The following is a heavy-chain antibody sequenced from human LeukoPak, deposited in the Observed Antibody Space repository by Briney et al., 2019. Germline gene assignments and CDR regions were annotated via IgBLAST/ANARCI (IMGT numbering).Heavy chain of an antibody. V-gene: IGHV3-23*01. D-gene: IGHD2-2*01. CDR2: ISGSGGST. CDR3: AKASLGYCSSTSCRGRWFDP. Sequence: QPGGSLRLSCAASGFTFSSYAMSWVRQAPGKGLEWVSAISGSGGSTYYADSVKGRFTISRDNSKNTLYLQMNSLRAEDTAVYYCAKASLGYCSSTSCRGRWFDPWGQGTLVTVSS. J-gene: IGHJ5*02. CDR1: GFTFSSYA.